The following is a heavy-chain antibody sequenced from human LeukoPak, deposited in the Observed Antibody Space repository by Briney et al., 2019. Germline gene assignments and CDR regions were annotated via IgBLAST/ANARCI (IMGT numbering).Heavy chain of an antibody. CDR1: RFTFSNYA. J-gene: IGHJ3*02. Sequence: GGSLRLSCAASRFTFSNYAMHWVRQAPGEGLEHVSAISSNGGNTHYANSVKGRFTISRDNSKNTLYLQMGSLRAEDMAVYYCARAKRNGFDIWGQGTMISVSS. V-gene: IGHV3-64*01. CDR3: ARAKRNGFDI. CDR2: ISSNGGNT.